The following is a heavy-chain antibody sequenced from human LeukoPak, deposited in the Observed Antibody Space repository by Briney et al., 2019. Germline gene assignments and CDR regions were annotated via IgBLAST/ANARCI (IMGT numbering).Heavy chain of an antibody. J-gene: IGHJ6*04. CDR2: ISSSGSTI. V-gene: IGHV3-48*03. D-gene: IGHD3-10*02. CDR3: AELGITMIGGV. CDR1: GFTFSSYE. Sequence: PGGPLRLFCGASGFTFSSYEMHWLRRAPGKGGEGVSYISSSGSTIYYGVSVKGRFPIYRDNDKNTLYLQMNSLRAEDTAVYYCAELGITMIGGVWGKGTTVTISS.